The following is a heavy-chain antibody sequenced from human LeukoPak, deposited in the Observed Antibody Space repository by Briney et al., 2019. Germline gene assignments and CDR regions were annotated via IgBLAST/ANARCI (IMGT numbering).Heavy chain of an antibody. CDR2: IYSDNT. J-gene: IGHJ6*03. D-gene: IGHD6-19*01. V-gene: IGHV3-53*05. CDR3: AKGAVAGTAGYYYYYMDV. CDR1: GFTVSSNS. Sequence: PGGSLRLSCTVSGFTVSSNSMSWVRQAPGKGLEWVSFIYSDNTHYSDSVKGRFTISRDNAKNSLYLQMNSLRAEDMALYYCAKGAVAGTAGYYYYYMDVWGKGTTVTVSS.